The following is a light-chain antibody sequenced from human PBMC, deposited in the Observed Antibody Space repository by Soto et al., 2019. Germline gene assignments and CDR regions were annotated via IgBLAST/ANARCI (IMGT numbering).Light chain of an antibody. CDR1: QSISSW. Sequence: DIQMTQSPSTLSASVGDRVTTTCRASQSISSWLAWYQQKPGKAPNFLIYKASSLESGVPSRFSDSGSGTEFTLTISSLQPDDFATYYCQQYKSYPVTFGGGTKVEIK. CDR2: KAS. V-gene: IGKV1-5*03. J-gene: IGKJ4*01. CDR3: QQYKSYPVT.